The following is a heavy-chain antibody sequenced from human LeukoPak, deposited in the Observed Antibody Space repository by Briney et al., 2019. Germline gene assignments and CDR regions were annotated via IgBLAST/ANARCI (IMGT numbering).Heavy chain of an antibody. J-gene: IGHJ3*02. CDR1: GGTFSSYA. V-gene: IGHV1-69*05. CDR3: ARDYPLYYYDSSGYDAFDI. D-gene: IGHD3-22*01. Sequence: ASVKVSCKASGGTFSSYAVSWVRQTPGQGLEWMGGIIPIFGTANYAQKFQGRVTITTDESTSTAYMELSSLRSEDTAVYYCARDYPLYYYDSSGYDAFDIWGQGTMVTVSS. CDR2: IIPIFGTA.